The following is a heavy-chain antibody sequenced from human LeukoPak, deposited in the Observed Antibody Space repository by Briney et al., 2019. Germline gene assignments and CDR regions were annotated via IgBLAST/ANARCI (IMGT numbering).Heavy chain of an antibody. CDR2: IYYSGST. CDR3: ARGARAGYNLEPFDY. CDR1: SGSTSSGSYS. Sequence: SQTLSLTCTVSSGSTSSGSYSGRWIRQPPGKGLEWIGYIYYSGSTKYNPSLKSRVTISVDTSKNQFSLKLSSVTAADTAVYYCARGARAGYNLEPFDYWGQGTLVTVSS. J-gene: IGHJ4*02. D-gene: IGHD5-24*01. V-gene: IGHV4-30-4*07.